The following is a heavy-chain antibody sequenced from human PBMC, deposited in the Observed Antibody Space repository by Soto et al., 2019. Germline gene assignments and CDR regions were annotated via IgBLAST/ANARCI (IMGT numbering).Heavy chain of an antibody. J-gene: IGHJ6*02. Sequence: VQLVQSGAEVKKPGASVKVSCKASGHTFSRSGISWVRQAPGQGLEWMGWISTYNGDTNYAQKVQGRVTMTTDTSTSTAFMELMSLRSDDTAVYYCARSGSVPYYYYGLDVWGQGTTVTVSS. CDR2: ISTYNGDT. V-gene: IGHV1-18*01. CDR1: GHTFSRSG. D-gene: IGHD1-26*01. CDR3: ARSGSVPYYYYGLDV.